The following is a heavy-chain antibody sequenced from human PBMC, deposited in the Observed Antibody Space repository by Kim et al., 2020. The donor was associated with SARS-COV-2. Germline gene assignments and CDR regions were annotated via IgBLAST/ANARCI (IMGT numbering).Heavy chain of an antibody. CDR3: VRGELTLHRDALGI. CDR2: ISCGGGTT. D-gene: IGHD3-9*01. CDR1: GLTFTDYG. Sequence: GGSLRLSCAASGLTFTDYGMSWVRQAPGKGLEWVSGISCGGGTTYYAASVKGRFTISRDNAKNSLYLQMNSLRAEDTAVYYCVRGELTLHRDALGIWA. J-gene: IGHJ3*02. V-gene: IGHV3-20*04.